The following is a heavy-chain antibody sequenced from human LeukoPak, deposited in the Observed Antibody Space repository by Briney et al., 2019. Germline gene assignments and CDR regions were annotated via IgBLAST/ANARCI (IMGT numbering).Heavy chain of an antibody. D-gene: IGHD6-13*01. J-gene: IGHJ5*02. CDR2: IYYSGST. CDR1: GGSISSSSYY. CDR3: ARLGIAAARMIHIDP. Sequence: SETLSLTCTVSGGSISSSSYYWGWIRQPPGKGLEWIGSIYYSGSTYYNPSLKSRVTISVDTSKNQFSLKLSSVTAADTAVYYCARLGIAAARMIHIDPWGQGTLVTVSS. V-gene: IGHV4-39*01.